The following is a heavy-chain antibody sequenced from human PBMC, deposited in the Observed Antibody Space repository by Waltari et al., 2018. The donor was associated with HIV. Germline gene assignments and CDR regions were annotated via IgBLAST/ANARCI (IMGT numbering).Heavy chain of an antibody. J-gene: IGHJ5*02. CDR3: ARGGGRDGWFDP. CDR1: GGSISSSSYY. D-gene: IGHD3-16*01. Sequence: QLQLQESGPGLVKPSETLSLTCTVSGGSISSSSYYRGWIRQPPGKGLEWIGSIYYSGSTYYNPSLKSRVTISVDTSKNQFSLKLSSVTAADTAVYYCARGGGRDGWFDPWGQGTLVTVSS. V-gene: IGHV4-39*07. CDR2: IYYSGST.